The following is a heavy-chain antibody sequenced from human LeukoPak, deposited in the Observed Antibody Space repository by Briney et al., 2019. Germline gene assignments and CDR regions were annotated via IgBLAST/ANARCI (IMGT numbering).Heavy chain of an antibody. CDR2: IKQDGSTK. CDR3: ARDTDGSLDY. Sequence: PGGSLRLSCAASGFTFTNFWMAGVRQAPGKGLEWVANIKQDGSTKHYADSLKGRFTISRDNPKNSLYLQMNSLRANDTAVYYCARDTDGSLDYWGQGILVTVAS. D-gene: IGHD1-26*01. J-gene: IGHJ4*02. V-gene: IGHV3-7*01. CDR1: GFTFTNFW.